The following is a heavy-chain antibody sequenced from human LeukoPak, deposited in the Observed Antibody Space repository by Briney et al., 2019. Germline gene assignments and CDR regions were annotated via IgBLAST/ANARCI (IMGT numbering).Heavy chain of an antibody. CDR2: IYTSGST. V-gene: IGHV4-4*07. Sequence: PSETLSLTCPVSGGSISSYYWSWIRQPAGQGLEWIGRIYTSGSTNYNPSLKSRVTMSVDTSKNQFSLKLSSVTAADTAVYYCARENYCSGGSCYGYFDYWGQGTLVTVSS. CDR3: ARENYCSGGSCYGYFDY. J-gene: IGHJ4*02. D-gene: IGHD2-15*01. CDR1: GGSISSYY.